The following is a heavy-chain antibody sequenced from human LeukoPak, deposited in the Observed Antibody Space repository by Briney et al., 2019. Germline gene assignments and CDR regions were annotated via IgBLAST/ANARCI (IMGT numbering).Heavy chain of an antibody. CDR3: AKVERYCSSTSCYYYGMDV. CDR2: FDPEDGET. V-gene: IGHV1-24*01. J-gene: IGHJ6*02. CDR1: GYTLTELS. Sequence: GASVKVSCKVSGYTLTELSMHWVRQAPGKGLEWMGGFDPEDGETIYAQKFQGRVTMTEDTSTDTAYMELSSLRSEDTAVYYCAKVERYCSSTSCYYYGMDVWGQGTTVTVSS. D-gene: IGHD2-2*01.